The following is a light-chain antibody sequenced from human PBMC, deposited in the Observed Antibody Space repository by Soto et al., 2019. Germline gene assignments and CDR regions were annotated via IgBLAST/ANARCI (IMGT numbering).Light chain of an antibody. CDR1: QSINNW. V-gene: IGKV1-5*03. Sequence: DIQMTQAPSTLSASVGDRVTITCRASQSINNWLAWYQQKPGKAPKLFIFKASTLESGVPSRFIGSGSGTEFPLSISSLQPDDFATYFCQQYESFPRPFRQGTKVQI. CDR2: KAS. CDR3: QQYESFPRP. J-gene: IGKJ1*01.